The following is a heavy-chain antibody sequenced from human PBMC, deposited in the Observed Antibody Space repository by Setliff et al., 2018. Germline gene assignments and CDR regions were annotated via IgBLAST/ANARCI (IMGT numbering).Heavy chain of an antibody. CDR1: GVFFRNYH. J-gene: IGHJ4*02. Sequence: GGSLRLSCAVSGVFFRNYHVTWVRQAPGKGLEWVSSYSGSNDYITYADSVKGRFTISRDNAENSVYLQMNGLRADDTAVYYCVRDISSASGILDFWGQGTLVTVSS. CDR3: VRDISSASGILDF. V-gene: IGHV3-21*01. CDR2: YSGSNDYI. D-gene: IGHD3-3*01.